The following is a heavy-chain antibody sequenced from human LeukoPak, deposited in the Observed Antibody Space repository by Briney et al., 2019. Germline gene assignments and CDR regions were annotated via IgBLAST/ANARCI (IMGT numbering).Heavy chain of an antibody. V-gene: IGHV4-38-2*02. D-gene: IGHD1-26*01. CDR3: ARDGEGGDY. CDR2: IYHSGST. J-gene: IGHJ4*02. Sequence: PSETLSLTCTVSGYSINSDYYWGWIRQSPGKGLEWIGSIYHSGSTYYNPSLKSRVTISVDTSKNQFSLKLSSVTAADTAVYYCARDGEGGDYWGQGTLVTVSS. CDR1: GYSINSDYY.